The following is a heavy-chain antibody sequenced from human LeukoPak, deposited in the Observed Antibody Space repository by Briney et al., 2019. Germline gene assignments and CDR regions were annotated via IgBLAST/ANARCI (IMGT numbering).Heavy chain of an antibody. CDR1: GGSIRSYY. D-gene: IGHD4-11*01. Sequence: SETLSLTCTVSGGSIRSYYWSWIRQPPRKGLEWIGYIYYSGSTNYNPSLKGRVTISVDTSKNQFSLKLSSVTAADTAVYYCARVSMTAVSYYFDYWGQGTLVTVPS. J-gene: IGHJ4*02. CDR2: IYYSGST. CDR3: ARVSMTAVSYYFDY. V-gene: IGHV4-59*01.